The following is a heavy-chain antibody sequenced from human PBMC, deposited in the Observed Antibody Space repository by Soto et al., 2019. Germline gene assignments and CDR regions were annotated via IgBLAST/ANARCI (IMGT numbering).Heavy chain of an antibody. CDR3: ARAQEEGHDRGVYYGIDV. Sequence: QGELVQSGTEVKKPGASVKVSCKASGYTFTNHYMHWVRQAPGQGLEWMGIIDPSGGSRTYAQIFQGRLTMTRDTSTGTVYMELSSLRSEDTAVYYCARAQEEGHDRGVYYGIDVWGQGTTVTVSS. CDR1: GYTFTNHY. CDR2: IDPSGGSR. D-gene: IGHD1-1*01. J-gene: IGHJ6*02. V-gene: IGHV1-46*01.